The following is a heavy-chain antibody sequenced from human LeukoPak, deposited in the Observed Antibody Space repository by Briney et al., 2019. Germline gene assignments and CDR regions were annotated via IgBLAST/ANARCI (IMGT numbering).Heavy chain of an antibody. Sequence: ASVKVSCKASGYTFTGYYLHWVRQAPGQGLEWMGWINPTGGDTNYAQKFQGRVTMTRDTSISTAYMELSRLSPADTAVYYCARPLWVGDLKHSFEIWGQGTMVPASS. J-gene: IGHJ3*02. V-gene: IGHV1-2*02. CDR1: GYTFTGYY. D-gene: IGHD3-10*01. CDR3: ARPLWVGDLKHSFEI. CDR2: INPTGGDT.